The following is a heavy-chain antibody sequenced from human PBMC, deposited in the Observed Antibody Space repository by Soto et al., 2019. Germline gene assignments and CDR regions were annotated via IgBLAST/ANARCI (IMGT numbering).Heavy chain of an antibody. CDR2: ISGYNGDT. CDR1: GYTFTRYG. J-gene: IGHJ6*02. Sequence: ASVKVSCKASGYTFTRYGIIWVRQAPGQGLEWMGWISGYNGDTNYAQKFQGRVSMTIDTSTTTAYMELRSLTSDDTAVYYCAKNGQPPYYYYGLDVWGQGTKVTSP. V-gene: IGHV1-18*01. D-gene: IGHD2-8*01. CDR3: AKNGQPPYYYYGLDV.